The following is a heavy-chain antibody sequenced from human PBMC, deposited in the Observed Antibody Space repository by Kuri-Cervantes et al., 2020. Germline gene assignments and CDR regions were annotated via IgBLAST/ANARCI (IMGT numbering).Heavy chain of an antibody. J-gene: IGHJ4*02. D-gene: IGHD6-13*01. V-gene: IGHV3-15*01. Sequence: GESLKISCTASGFNSGDYTMTWFRQAPGKGLEWVGRIKSKTDGGTTDYAAPVKGRFTISRDDSKNTLYLQMNSLKTEDTAVYYCTTDLIAAPDYWGQGTLVTVSS. CDR2: IKSKTDGGTT. CDR1: GFNSGDYT. CDR3: TTDLIAAPDY.